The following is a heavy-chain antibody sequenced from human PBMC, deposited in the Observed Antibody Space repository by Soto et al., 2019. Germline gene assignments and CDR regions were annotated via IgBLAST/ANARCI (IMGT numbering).Heavy chain of an antibody. Sequence: PGESLKISCKASGYRFPSQWIGWVRHMPGKGLEWMGIIYPGDSDTRYSPSFQGQVVISVDKSISTAYLQWASLRASDTGIYYCARASGYCSGEICMTQGVWFDPWGQGTLVTVSS. CDR2: IYPGDSDT. J-gene: IGHJ5*02. D-gene: IGHD2-15*01. CDR3: ARASGYCSGEICMTQGVWFDP. V-gene: IGHV5-51*01. CDR1: GYRFPSQW.